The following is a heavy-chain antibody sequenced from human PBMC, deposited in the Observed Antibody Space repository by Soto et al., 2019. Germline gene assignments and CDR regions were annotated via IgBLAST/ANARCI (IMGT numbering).Heavy chain of an antibody. CDR1: GFKFDDYA. CDR2: ISWNSGSM. Sequence: GGSLRLSCAASGFKFDDYAMYWVRQTPGKGLEWVSGISWNSGSMGYANSVKGRFTISRDNAKNSLYLQMNSLRAEDTALYYCAKDVKPGMGADAADIWGQGTMVTVSS. V-gene: IGHV3-9*01. J-gene: IGHJ3*02. D-gene: IGHD3-16*01. CDR3: AKDVKPGMGADAADI.